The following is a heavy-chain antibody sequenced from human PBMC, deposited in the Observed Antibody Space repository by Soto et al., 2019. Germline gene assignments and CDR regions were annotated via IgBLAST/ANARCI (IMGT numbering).Heavy chain of an antibody. Sequence: GGSLRLSCAASGFTFSSYAMHWVRQAPGKGLEWVAVISYDGSNKYYADSVKCRFTISRDNSKNTLYLQMNSLRAEDTAVYYCAKELLRFLEWLGDYFDYWCQGTTVRLSS. J-gene: IGHJ4*02. CDR3: AKELLRFLEWLGDYFDY. V-gene: IGHV3-30-3*01. D-gene: IGHD3-3*01. CDR2: ISYDGSNK. CDR1: GFTFSSYA.